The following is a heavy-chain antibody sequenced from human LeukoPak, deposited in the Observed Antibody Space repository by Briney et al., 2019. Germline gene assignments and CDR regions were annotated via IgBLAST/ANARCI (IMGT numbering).Heavy chain of an antibody. J-gene: IGHJ4*02. CDR2: IYYSGST. CDR3: ARHQGGFLEWYYFDY. D-gene: IGHD3-3*01. Sequence: SETLSLTCTVSGGSISSSSYYWGWIRQPPGKGLEWIGCIYYSGSTYYNPSLKTRVTISVDTSKNQFSLKLSSVTAADTAVYYCARHQGGFLEWYYFDYWGQGTLVTVSS. V-gene: IGHV4-39*01. CDR1: GGSISSSSYY.